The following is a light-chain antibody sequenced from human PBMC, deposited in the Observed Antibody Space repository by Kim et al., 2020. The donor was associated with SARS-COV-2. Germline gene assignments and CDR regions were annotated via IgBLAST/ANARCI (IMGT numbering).Light chain of an antibody. Sequence: DIQMTQSPSTLSASVGDRVTVTCRASQSISSWFAWYQQKPGKVPKLLIYKASSLESGVPSRFSGSGSGTEFTLTISSLQPDDFATYYCQQYNTYSRTFGGGTKVDIK. CDR3: QQYNTYSRT. CDR2: KAS. J-gene: IGKJ4*01. V-gene: IGKV1-5*03. CDR1: QSISSW.